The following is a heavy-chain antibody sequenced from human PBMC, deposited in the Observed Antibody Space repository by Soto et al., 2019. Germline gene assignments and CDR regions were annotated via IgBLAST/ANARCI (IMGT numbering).Heavy chain of an antibody. D-gene: IGHD3-22*01. Sequence: GGSLRLSCAASGFTLSHYAMMCVPHAPAKGLEWVSVIGGRGEYTNYASSVKGRFTISRDNSKNTLYLQMNSLGVDDTAVYYCAKDPDYGDTSGYPSPPPWGRGTMVTVSS. V-gene: IGHV3-23*01. J-gene: IGHJ5*02. CDR3: AKDPDYGDTSGYPSPPP. CDR1: GFTLSHYA. CDR2: IGGRGEYT.